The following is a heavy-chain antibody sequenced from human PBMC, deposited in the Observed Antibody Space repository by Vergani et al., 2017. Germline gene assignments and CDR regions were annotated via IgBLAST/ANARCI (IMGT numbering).Heavy chain of an antibody. V-gene: IGHV4-34*01. CDR2: INHSGST. CDR1: GGSFSGYY. D-gene: IGHD1-26*01. Sequence: QVQLQQWGAGLLKPSETLSLTCAVSGGSFSGYYWSWISQPPGKGLEWIGEINHSGSTNYNPSLKSRVTISVDTSKNQFSLKLSSVTAAATAVYYCARGLRVGAAVDYWGQGTLVTVSS. CDR3: ARGLRVGAAVDY. J-gene: IGHJ4*02.